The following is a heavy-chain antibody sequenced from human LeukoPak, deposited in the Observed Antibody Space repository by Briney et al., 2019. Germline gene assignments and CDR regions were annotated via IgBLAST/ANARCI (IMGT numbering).Heavy chain of an antibody. V-gene: IGHV3-11*06. CDR1: GFTFSDYY. CDR2: ISSSSFYT. J-gene: IGHJ4*02. Sequence: GGSLRLSCAASGFTFSDYYMSWIRQAPGKWLEWMSYISSSSFYTSYADSVKGRFTISRNNAKNSLYLQMNSLRAEDTAVFFFQGEDGIRDFDWSDFDYWGQGTLVTVSS. D-gene: IGHD3-9*01. CDR3: QGEDGIRDFDWSDFDY.